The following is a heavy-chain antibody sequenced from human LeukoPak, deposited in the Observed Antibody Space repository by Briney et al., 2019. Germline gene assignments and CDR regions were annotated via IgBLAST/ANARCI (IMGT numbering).Heavy chain of an antibody. V-gene: IGHV3-23*01. Sequence: GGSLRLSCAASGFTFSSYAMSWVRQAPEKGLEWVSAISGSGGSTYYADSVKGRFTISRDNSKNTLYLQMNSLRAEDTAVYYCAKGYCSGGSCPIDYWGQGTLATVSS. CDR1: GFTFSSYA. D-gene: IGHD2-15*01. CDR3: AKGYCSGGSCPIDY. J-gene: IGHJ4*02. CDR2: ISGSGGST.